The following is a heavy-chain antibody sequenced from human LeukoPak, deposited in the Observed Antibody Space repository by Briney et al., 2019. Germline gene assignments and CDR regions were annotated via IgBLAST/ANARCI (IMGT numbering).Heavy chain of an antibody. Sequence: SETLSLTCTVYGGSISSYYWSWIRQPAGKGLEWIGRIYTSGSTNYNPSLKSRVTMSVDTSKNQFSLKLSSVTAADTAVYYCARDRAGYNWGYYYMDVWGKGTTVTVSS. CDR1: GGSISSYY. J-gene: IGHJ6*03. D-gene: IGHD5-24*01. V-gene: IGHV4-4*07. CDR3: ARDRAGYNWGYYYMDV. CDR2: IYTSGST.